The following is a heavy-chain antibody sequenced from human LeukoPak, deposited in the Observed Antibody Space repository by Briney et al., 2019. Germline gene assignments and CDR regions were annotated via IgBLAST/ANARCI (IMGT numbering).Heavy chain of an antibody. V-gene: IGHV4-34*01. CDR3: AREDVEMATLRAFDI. D-gene: IGHD5-24*01. J-gene: IGHJ3*02. Sequence: SETLSLTCAVYGGSFSGYYWSWIRQPPGKGLEWIGEINHSGSTNYNPSLKSRVTISVDTSKNQFSLKLSSVTAADTAVYYCAREDVEMATLRAFDIWGQGTMVTVSP. CDR1: GGSFSGYY. CDR2: INHSGST.